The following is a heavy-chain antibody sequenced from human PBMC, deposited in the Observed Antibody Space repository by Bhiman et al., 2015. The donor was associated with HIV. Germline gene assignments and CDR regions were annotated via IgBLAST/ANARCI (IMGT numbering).Heavy chain of an antibody. Sequence: EVQLVESGGGLVKPGGSLTLSCAASGFTFSTYTMNWVRQAPGKGLEWVSSISSSSSYIYYADSVKGRFTISRDNSKNTLYLQMNSLRAEDTAVYYCARGRWVGDSRGETFDYWGQGTLVTVSS. CDR2: ISSSSSYI. V-gene: IGHV3-21*01. D-gene: IGHD3-22*01. CDR3: ARGRWVGDSRGETFDY. CDR1: GFTFSTYT. J-gene: IGHJ4*02.